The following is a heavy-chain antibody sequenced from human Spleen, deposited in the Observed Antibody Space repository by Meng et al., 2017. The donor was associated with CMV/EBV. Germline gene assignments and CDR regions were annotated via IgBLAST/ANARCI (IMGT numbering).Heavy chain of an antibody. V-gene: IGHV3-23*01. J-gene: IGHJ4*02. CDR2: ISGSGGST. Sequence: GGSLRLSCAASGFTFSSFSMSWVRQAPGKGLEWVSVISGSGGSTNYADFVKGRFTISRDNSKNTLYLQMNSLRAEDTAVYYCAKVAGGYGDPRYDYWGQGTLVTVSS. CDR1: GFTFSSFS. D-gene: IGHD4-17*01. CDR3: AKVAGGYGDPRYDY.